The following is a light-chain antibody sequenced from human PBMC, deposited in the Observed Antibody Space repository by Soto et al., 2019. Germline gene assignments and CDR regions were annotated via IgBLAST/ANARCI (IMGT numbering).Light chain of an antibody. V-gene: IGLV2-14*01. CDR3: NSYTNNNTFV. CDR2: EVS. CDR1: SSDVGGYNY. J-gene: IGLJ1*01. Sequence: SALTQPASVSGSPGQSITISCTGTSSDVGGYNYVSWFQQHPGKAPKLMIYEVSNRPSGVSNRFSGSRSGNTASLTISGLQSEDEAEYYCNSYTNNNTFVFGTGTKLTVL.